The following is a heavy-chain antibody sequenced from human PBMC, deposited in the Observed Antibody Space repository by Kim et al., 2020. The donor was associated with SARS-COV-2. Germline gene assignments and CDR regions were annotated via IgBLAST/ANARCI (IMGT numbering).Heavy chain of an antibody. CDR2: ISSSSSNT. CDR1: GFTFSDYY. J-gene: IGHJ5*01. Sequence: GGSLRLSCSASGFTFSDYYMSWIRQAPGKGLEWVSFISSSSSNTNYADSVKGRFTISRDNAKKTLYLQMNSLRAEDTAVYYCARGTYCYGYWFDSWGQGTLVTVSA. CDR3: ARGTYCYGYWFDS. D-gene: IGHD5-18*01. V-gene: IGHV3-11*06.